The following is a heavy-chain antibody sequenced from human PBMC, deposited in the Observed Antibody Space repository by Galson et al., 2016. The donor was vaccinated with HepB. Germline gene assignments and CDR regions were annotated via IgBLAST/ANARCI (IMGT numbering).Heavy chain of an antibody. Sequence: SETLSLTCTVSGGSISRYYWSWIRQPPGKGLEWIGYIYYSGSTYYNPSLKSRVTISVDTSKNQFSLKLSSVTAADTAVYYCARCKIQLWKGNWFDPWGQGTLVTVSS. V-gene: IGHV4-59*08. D-gene: IGHD5-18*01. J-gene: IGHJ5*02. CDR3: ARCKIQLWKGNWFDP. CDR2: IYYSGST. CDR1: GGSISRYY.